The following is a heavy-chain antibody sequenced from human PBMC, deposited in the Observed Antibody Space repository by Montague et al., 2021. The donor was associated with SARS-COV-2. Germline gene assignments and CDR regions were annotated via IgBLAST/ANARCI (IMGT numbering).Heavy chain of an antibody. CDR1: GFTFSGYA. J-gene: IGHJ5*02. Sequence: SLRLSCAASGFTFSGYAMSWVRQAPGKGLEWVSAISGSGGSTYYADSVKGRFTISRDNSKNKLYLQMNSLRAEDTAVYYCAKRYCSGASCYSGFDPWGQGTLVTVSS. CDR2: ISGSGGST. CDR3: AKRYCSGASCYSGFDP. D-gene: IGHD2-15*01. V-gene: IGHV3-23*01.